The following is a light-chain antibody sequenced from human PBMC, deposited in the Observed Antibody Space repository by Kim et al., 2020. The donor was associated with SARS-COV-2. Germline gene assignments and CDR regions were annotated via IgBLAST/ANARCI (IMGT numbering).Light chain of an antibody. J-gene: IGKJ4*01. CDR2: WAS. V-gene: IGKV4-1*01. CDR3: QQYYSTPLT. CDR1: QSVLYSSNNKNY. Sequence: GTNNCKSSQSVLYSSNNKNYLAWYQQKPGQPPKLLIYWASTRESGVPDRFSGSGSGTDFTLTISSLQAEDVAVYYCQQYYSTPLTFGGGTKVDIK.